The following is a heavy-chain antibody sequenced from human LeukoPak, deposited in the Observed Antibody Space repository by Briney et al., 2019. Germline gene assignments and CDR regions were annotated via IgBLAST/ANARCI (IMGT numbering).Heavy chain of an antibody. V-gene: IGHV3-33*06. CDR2: IWYDGSNK. Sequence: GRSLRLSCAASGFTFSSYGMHWVRQAPGKGLEWVAVIWYDGSNKYYADSVKGRFTISRDNSKNTLYLQMNSLRAEDTAVHYCAKDMITFGGVIVNDAFDIWGQGTMVTVSS. CDR3: AKDMITFGGVIVNDAFDI. CDR1: GFTFSSYG. D-gene: IGHD3-16*02. J-gene: IGHJ3*02.